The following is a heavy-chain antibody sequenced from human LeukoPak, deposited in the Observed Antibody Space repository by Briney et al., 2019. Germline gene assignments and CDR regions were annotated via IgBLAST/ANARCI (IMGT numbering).Heavy chain of an antibody. V-gene: IGHV3-30*04. CDR1: GFTFSSYT. J-gene: IGHJ1*01. CDR2: ISYDGSNK. D-gene: IGHD6-19*01. Sequence: GGSLRLSCAASGFTFSSYTIHWVRQAPGKGLEWVAVISYDGSNKYFADSVKGRFTISRDNSKNTLHLQMNSLRAEDTAVYYCARDSGWYRGYFQHWGQGTLVTVSS. CDR3: ARDSGWYRGYFQH.